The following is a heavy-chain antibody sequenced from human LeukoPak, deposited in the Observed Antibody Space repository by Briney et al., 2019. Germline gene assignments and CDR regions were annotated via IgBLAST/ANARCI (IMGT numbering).Heavy chain of an antibody. CDR3: ARSNWDSNVGIDY. D-gene: IGHD1-7*01. V-gene: IGHV4-39*01. Sequence: KSSETLSLTCTVSGGSISSSSYYWGWIRQPPGKGLEWIGTMYYSGITYYNPSLKSRVTTSVDTSKNQFTLKVSSVTAADTAVYYCARSNWDSNVGIDYWGQGTLVIVSS. CDR1: GGSISSSSYY. CDR2: MYYSGIT. J-gene: IGHJ4*02.